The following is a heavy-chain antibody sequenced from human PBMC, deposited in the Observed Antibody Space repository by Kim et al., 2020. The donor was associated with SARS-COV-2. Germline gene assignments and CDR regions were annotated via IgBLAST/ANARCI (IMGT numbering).Heavy chain of an antibody. CDR3: ARDRRTMSSGWFPNFHS. Sequence: ASVKVSCKASGYTFTSYGISWVRQAPGQGLEWMGWISAYNGNTNYAQMLQGRVTMTTHTSTSTAYMELRSLRSDDTAVYYCARDRRTMSSGWFPNFHSSGQVTLVTASS. V-gene: IGHV1-18*04. CDR2: ISAYNGNT. D-gene: IGHD6-19*01. J-gene: IGHJ4*02. CDR1: GYTFTSYG.